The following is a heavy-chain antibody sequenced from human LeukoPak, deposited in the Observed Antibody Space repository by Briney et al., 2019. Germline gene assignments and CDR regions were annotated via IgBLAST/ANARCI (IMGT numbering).Heavy chain of an antibody. CDR1: GFTFDDYA. D-gene: IGHD5-12*01. Sequence: SLRLSCAASGFTFDDYAMHWVRQAPGKGLEWVSGISWNSGSIGYADSVKGRFTISRDNAKNSLYLQMNSLRAEDTAVYYYARDSSGYVLYYYGMDVWGQGTTVTVSS. CDR2: ISWNSGSI. V-gene: IGHV3-9*01. CDR3: ARDSSGYVLYYYGMDV. J-gene: IGHJ6*02.